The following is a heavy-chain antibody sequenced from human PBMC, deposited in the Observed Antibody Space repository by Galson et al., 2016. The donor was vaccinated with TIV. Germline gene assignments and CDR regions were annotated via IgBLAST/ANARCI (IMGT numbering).Heavy chain of an antibody. Sequence: SLRLSCAASGLSVSINYMTWVRQAPGKGLEWVSLISDGGNTYYPDSVKGRFTISRDNSKNTLYLQVNSLRVEDTAVYYCARDRILDATYYYYYYGMDVWGQGTAVTVSS. V-gene: IGHV3-66*02. CDR2: ISDGGNT. CDR1: GLSVSINY. CDR3: ARDRILDATYYYYYYGMDV. D-gene: IGHD1-1*01. J-gene: IGHJ6*02.